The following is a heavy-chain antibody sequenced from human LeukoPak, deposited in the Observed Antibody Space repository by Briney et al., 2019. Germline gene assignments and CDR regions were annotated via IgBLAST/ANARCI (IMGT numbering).Heavy chain of an antibody. Sequence: GGSLRLSCEASGFSFSTYNMNWVRQAPGQRLEWISSITSSSRYVFYADSVRGRFTISRDNTKNSLYLQIDSLRAEDTAVYYCARGNILTGYNPWGQGTLVTVSS. V-gene: IGHV3-21*01. CDR2: ITSSSRYV. CDR1: GFSFSTYN. J-gene: IGHJ5*02. D-gene: IGHD3-9*01. CDR3: ARGNILTGYNP.